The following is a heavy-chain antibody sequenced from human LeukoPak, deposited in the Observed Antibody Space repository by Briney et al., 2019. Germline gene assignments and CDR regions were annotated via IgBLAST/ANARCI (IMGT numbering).Heavy chain of an antibody. Sequence: GASVKVSCKASGYTFTSYGINLVRQAPGQGLEWMGWISAYNGNTNYAQKLQGRVTMTTDTSTSTAYMELRSLGSDDTAVYYCARVHPYCSRTSCYFHWGQGTLVTVSS. CDR3: ARVHPYCSRTSCYFH. CDR2: ISAYNGNT. CDR1: GYTFTSYG. J-gene: IGHJ4*02. D-gene: IGHD2-2*01. V-gene: IGHV1-18*01.